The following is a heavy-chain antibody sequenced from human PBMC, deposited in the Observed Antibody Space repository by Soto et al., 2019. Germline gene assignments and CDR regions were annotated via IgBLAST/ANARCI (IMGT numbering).Heavy chain of an antibody. D-gene: IGHD3-22*01. CDR2: IIPIFGTA. V-gene: IGHV1-69*13. CDR1: GGTFSSYA. CDR3: ARYYDSSGYYARGAKNYYYGMDV. J-gene: IGHJ6*02. Sequence: SVKVSCKASGGTFSSYAISWVRQAPGQGLEWMGGIIPIFGTANYAQKFQGRVTITADESTSTAYMELSSLRSEDTAVYCCARYYDSSGYYARGAKNYYYGMDVWGQGTTVTVSS.